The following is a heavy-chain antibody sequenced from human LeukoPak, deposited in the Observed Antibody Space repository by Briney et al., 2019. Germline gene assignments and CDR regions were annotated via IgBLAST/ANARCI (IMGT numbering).Heavy chain of an antibody. CDR3: ARGDLGYSSGWTKLYYYYYMDV. Sequence: PSETLSLTCTVSGGSISSSSYYWSWIWQPPGKGLEWIGYIYYSGSTNYNPSLKSRVTISVDTSKNQFSLKLSSVTAAGTAVYYCARGDLGYSSGWTKLYYYYYMDVWGKGATVTISS. J-gene: IGHJ6*03. V-gene: IGHV4-61*01. D-gene: IGHD6-19*01. CDR1: GGSISSSSYY. CDR2: IYYSGST.